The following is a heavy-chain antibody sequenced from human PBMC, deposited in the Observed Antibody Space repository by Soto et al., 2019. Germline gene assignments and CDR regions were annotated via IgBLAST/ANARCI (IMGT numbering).Heavy chain of an antibody. CDR3: TRGHSLQLDY. V-gene: IGHV3-49*04. CDR1: GFTFGDYA. D-gene: IGHD5-18*01. CDR2: IRSKAYGGTT. Sequence: TGGSLRLSCTASGFTFGDYAMSWVRQAPGKGLEWVGFIRSKAYGGTTEYAASVKGRFTISRDDSKSIAYLQMNSLKTEDTAVYYSTRGHSLQLDYSGQGPLVTVSS. J-gene: IGHJ4*02.